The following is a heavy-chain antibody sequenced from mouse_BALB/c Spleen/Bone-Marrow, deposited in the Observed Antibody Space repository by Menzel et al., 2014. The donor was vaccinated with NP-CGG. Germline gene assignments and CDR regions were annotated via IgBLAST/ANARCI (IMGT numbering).Heavy chain of an antibody. CDR2: ILPGSGTA. D-gene: IGHD1-1*01. CDR3: ARASVVPYYFDF. Sequence: QVQLQQPGAELMKPGASVKISCKATGYTFSNYWIDWVNQRPGHGLEWIGEILPGSGTANYNEKFKGKATLTADTSSNTAYMQLSSLTSEDSALYYCARASVVPYYFDFWGQGTTLTVSS. CDR1: GYTFSNYW. J-gene: IGHJ2*01. V-gene: IGHV1-9*01.